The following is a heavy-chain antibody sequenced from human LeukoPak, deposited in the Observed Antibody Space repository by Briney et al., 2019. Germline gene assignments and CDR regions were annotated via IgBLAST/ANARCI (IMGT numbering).Heavy chain of an antibody. CDR2: ISRSSSTI. J-gene: IGHJ4*02. Sequence: GGSLRLSCAASGFTFSSYSMTWVRQAPGKGLEWVAYISRSSSTIYYADSVKGRFTISRDNAKNSLYLQMNSLRAEDTAVYYCARGESRGVLLWFGEFDYWGQGTLVTVSS. D-gene: IGHD3-10*01. V-gene: IGHV3-48*04. CDR1: GFTFSSYS. CDR3: ARGESRGVLLWFGEFDY.